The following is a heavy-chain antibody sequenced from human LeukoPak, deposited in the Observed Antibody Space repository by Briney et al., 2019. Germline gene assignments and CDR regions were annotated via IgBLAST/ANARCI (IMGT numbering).Heavy chain of an antibody. CDR2: IYSSGPT. V-gene: IGHV4-31*03. Sequence: PSQTLSLTCTVSGDSISSGGDYLNWIRHRPGTGLEWIGYIYSSGPTYHNPSLKSRVSMSVDPSKNQFSLNLGSVTAADPAVYYCARGLNAQDDLDAFDTWGQGTVVTVSS. CDR3: ARGLNAQDDLDAFDT. J-gene: IGHJ3*02. CDR1: GDSISSGGDY. D-gene: IGHD1-1*01.